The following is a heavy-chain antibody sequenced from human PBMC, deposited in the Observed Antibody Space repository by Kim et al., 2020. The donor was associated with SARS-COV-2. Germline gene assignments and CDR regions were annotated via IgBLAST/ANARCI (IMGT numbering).Heavy chain of an antibody. V-gene: IGHV3-73*01. J-gene: IGHJ6*02. D-gene: IGHD6-13*01. Sequence: GNGRFTISRDDSKNTAYLQMNRLKTEDTAVYYCTRRGSSWYFHYYYGLDVWGQGTTVTVSS. CDR3: TRRGSSWYFHYYYGLDV.